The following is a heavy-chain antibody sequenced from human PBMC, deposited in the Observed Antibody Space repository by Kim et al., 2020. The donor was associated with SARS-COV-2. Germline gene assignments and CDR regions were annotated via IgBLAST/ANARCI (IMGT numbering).Heavy chain of an antibody. Sequence: GGSLRLSCAASGFTFSGYWMHWVRQAPGKGLVWVSRISSDGSSINYADFVKGRFTISRDNAKNTLYVQMNSLRVEDTAVYYCARGGASGSYSGVNYGLDVWGQGPTVTVSS. D-gene: IGHD3-10*01. J-gene: IGHJ6*02. CDR3: ARGGASGSYSGVNYGLDV. V-gene: IGHV3-74*01. CDR1: GFTFSGYW. CDR2: ISSDGSSI.